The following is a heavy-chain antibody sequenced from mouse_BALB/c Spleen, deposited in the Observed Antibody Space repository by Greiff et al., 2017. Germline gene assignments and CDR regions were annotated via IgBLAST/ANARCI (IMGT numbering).Heavy chain of an antibody. CDR2: ISYSGST. CDR3: ARGSYYDYGYAMDY. CDR1: GYSITSDYA. V-gene: IGHV3-2*02. D-gene: IGHD2-4*01. Sequence: EVKVEESGPGLVKPSQSLSLTCTVTGYSITSDYAWNWIRQFPGNKLEWMGYISYSGSTSYNPSLKSRISITRDTSKNQFFLQLNSVTTEDTATYYCARGSYYDYGYAMDYWGQGTSVTVSS. J-gene: IGHJ4*01.